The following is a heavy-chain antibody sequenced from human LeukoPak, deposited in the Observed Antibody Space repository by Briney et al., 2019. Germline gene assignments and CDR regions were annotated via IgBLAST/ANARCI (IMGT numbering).Heavy chain of an antibody. Sequence: ASVKVSCKASGYTFTGYYMHWVRQASGQGLEWMGWINPNSGGTNYAQKFQGRVTMTRDTSISTAYMELSRLRSDDTAVYYCASQAYNYYDSSGYYYVWGQGTLVTVSS. CDR1: GYTFTGYY. J-gene: IGHJ4*02. CDR2: INPNSGGT. CDR3: ASQAYNYYDSSGYYYV. V-gene: IGHV1-2*02. D-gene: IGHD3-22*01.